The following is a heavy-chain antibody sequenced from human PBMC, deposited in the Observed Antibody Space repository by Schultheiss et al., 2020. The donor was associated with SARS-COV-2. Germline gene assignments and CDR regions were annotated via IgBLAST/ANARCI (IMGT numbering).Heavy chain of an antibody. CDR1: GGSISSYY. Sequence: SETLSLTCTVSGGSISSYYWSWIRQPPGKGLEWIGEINHSGSTNYNPSLKSRVTISVDTSKNQFSLKLSSVTAADTAVYYCARHGSGWSPRIYYFDYWGQGTLVTVSS. CDR3: ARHGSGWSPRIYYFDY. V-gene: IGHV4-34*01. D-gene: IGHD6-19*01. J-gene: IGHJ4*02. CDR2: INHSGST.